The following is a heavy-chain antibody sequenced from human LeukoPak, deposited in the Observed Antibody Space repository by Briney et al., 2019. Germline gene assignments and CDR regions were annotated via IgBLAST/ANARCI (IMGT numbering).Heavy chain of an antibody. CDR3: AKDRARITMIVVVTNFDY. CDR2: ISGSGGSK. Sequence: PGGSLRLSRAASVFTSSRYAMSCVRQAPGKGLEGFSAISGSGGSKYYAASVKGRFTISRDNSKNTLYLQMNSLRAEDTAVYYCAKDRARITMIVVVTNFDYWGQGTLVTVSS. V-gene: IGHV3-23*01. J-gene: IGHJ4*02. D-gene: IGHD3-22*01. CDR1: VFTSSRYA.